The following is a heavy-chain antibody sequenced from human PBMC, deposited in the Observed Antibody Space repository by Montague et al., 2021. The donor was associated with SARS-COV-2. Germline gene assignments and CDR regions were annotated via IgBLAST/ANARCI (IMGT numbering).Heavy chain of an antibody. Sequence: SLRLSCAASGLAISIYSMPWVRQAPGKGLEWVANIKQDGSETYYADSVKGRFSISRDNTKNSLYLQLNSLRADDTAVYYCGFNSVAGAGGSLGQGTLVTVSS. CDR3: GFNSVAGAGGS. CDR1: GLAISIYS. D-gene: IGHD6-13*01. CDR2: IKQDGSET. V-gene: IGHV3-7*01. J-gene: IGHJ5*02.